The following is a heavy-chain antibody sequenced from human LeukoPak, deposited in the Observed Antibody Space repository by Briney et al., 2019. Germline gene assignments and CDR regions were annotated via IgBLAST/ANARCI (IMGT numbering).Heavy chain of an antibody. J-gene: IGHJ4*02. D-gene: IGHD6-13*01. CDR1: GFTFSSYA. V-gene: IGHV3-23*01. Sequence: GGSLRLSCVASGFTFSSYAMNWVRQAPGKGLKWVSAISGSGGSTYYADSVKGRFTISRGNSKNTLYLQMNSLRAEDTAVYYCAKSIATAGAGDSWGQGTLVTVSS. CDR2: ISGSGGST. CDR3: AKSIATAGAGDS.